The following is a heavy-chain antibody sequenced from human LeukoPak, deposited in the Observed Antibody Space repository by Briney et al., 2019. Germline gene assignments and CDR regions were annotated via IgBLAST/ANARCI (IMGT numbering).Heavy chain of an antibody. V-gene: IGHV3-30*02. CDR2: VRYDGNNP. Sequence: SGGSLRLSCAASGFTFGSYGMHWVRQAPGKGLDWVAFVRYDGNNPYYSASVKGRFTISRDNSKNTVLLQMNNLRLGDAAVYYCARGSRYGDYPYYCDFWGQGTLVTVSS. CDR1: GFTFGSYG. J-gene: IGHJ4*02. D-gene: IGHD4-17*01. CDR3: ARGSRYGDYPYYCDF.